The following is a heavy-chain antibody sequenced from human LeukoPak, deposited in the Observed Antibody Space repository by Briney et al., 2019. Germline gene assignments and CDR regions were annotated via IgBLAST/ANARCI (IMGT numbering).Heavy chain of an antibody. D-gene: IGHD3-3*01. Sequence: SETLSLTCTVSGGSINSYYWSWIRQPPGKGLEWIGYIYNSGSTNYNPSLKSRVTISVDTSKNQFSLKLSSATAADTAVYYCARDASRDFWSGSAFDPWGQGTLVTVSS. CDR1: GGSINSYY. V-gene: IGHV4-59*01. J-gene: IGHJ5*02. CDR3: ARDASRDFWSGSAFDP. CDR2: IYNSGST.